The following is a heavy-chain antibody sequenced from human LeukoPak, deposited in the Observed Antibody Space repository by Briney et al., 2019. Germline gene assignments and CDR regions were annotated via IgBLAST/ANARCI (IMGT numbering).Heavy chain of an antibody. J-gene: IGHJ4*02. CDR3: ARIGCSSTSCYYDY. CDR2: INPNSGGT. V-gene: IGHV1-2*02. Sequence: ASVKVSCKASGYTFTGYYMHWVRQAPGQGLEWMGWINPNSGGTNYAQKFQGRVTMTRDTSISTAYMELSRLRSDDTAVYYCARIGCSSTSCYYDYWGQGTLVTVSS. D-gene: IGHD2-2*01. CDR1: GYTFTGYY.